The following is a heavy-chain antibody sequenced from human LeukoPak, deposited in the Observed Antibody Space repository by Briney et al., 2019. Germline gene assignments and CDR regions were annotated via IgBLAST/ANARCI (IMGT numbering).Heavy chain of an antibody. Sequence: GGSLRLSCAASGFTFSSYGMHWVRQAPGKGLEWVAVIWYDGSNKYYADSVKGRFTISRDNSKNTLYLQMNSLRAEDTAVYYCARDGSSSFEEISCDYWGQGTLVSVSS. CDR2: IWYDGSNK. J-gene: IGHJ4*02. CDR3: ARDGSSSFEEISCDY. D-gene: IGHD6-13*01. V-gene: IGHV3-33*01. CDR1: GFTFSSYG.